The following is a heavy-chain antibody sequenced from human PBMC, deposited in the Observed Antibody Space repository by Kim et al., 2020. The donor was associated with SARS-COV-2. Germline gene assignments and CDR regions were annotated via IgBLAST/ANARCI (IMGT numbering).Heavy chain of an antibody. V-gene: IGHV4-59*08. D-gene: IGHD1-26*01. J-gene: IGHJ1*01. CDR2: IYYSGST. CDR3: ARHTRGLAAEYFHH. Sequence: SETLSLTWTVSGGSISSYYWSWIRQPPGKGLEWIGYIYYSGSTNYNPSLKSRVTISVDTSKNQFSLKLSSVTAADTAVYYCARHTRGLAAEYFHHWGQGTLVTVSS. CDR1: GGSISSYY.